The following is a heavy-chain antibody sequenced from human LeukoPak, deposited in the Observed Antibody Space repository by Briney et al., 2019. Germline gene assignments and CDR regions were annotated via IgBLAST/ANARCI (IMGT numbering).Heavy chain of an antibody. D-gene: IGHD6-19*01. V-gene: IGHV3-21*01. Sequence: GGSLRLSCAASGFTFSSYSMNWVRQAPGKGLEWVSSITSSSSYIYYADSVNGRFTISRDDAKNSLSLQMNSVRAEDTAVYYCARVQGGGYRTADYWGQGTLVTVSS. CDR1: GFTFSSYS. J-gene: IGHJ4*02. CDR2: ITSSSSYI. CDR3: ARVQGGGYRTADY.